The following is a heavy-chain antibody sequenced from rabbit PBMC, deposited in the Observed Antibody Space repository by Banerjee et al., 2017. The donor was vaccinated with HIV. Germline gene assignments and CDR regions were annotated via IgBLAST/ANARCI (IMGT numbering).Heavy chain of an antibody. J-gene: IGHJ4*01. CDR3: ARGADYTGYGYNL. D-gene: IGHD7-1*01. CDR2: IYTSSGTT. V-gene: IGHV1S40*01. CDR1: GFSFSSDYD. Sequence: QSLEESGGDLVKPGASLTLTCTASGFSFSSDYDMCWVRQAPGKGLEWIACIYTSSGTTWYASWVNGRFTISKTSSTTVTLQMTSLTAADTATYFCARGADYTGYGYNLWGPGTLVTVS.